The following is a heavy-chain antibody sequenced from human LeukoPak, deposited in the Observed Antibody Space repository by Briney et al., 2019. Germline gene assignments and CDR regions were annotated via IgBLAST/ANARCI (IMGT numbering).Heavy chain of an antibody. CDR2: IYTSGST. D-gene: IGHD3-3*01. V-gene: IGHV4-61*02. CDR1: GGSISSGSYY. J-gene: IGHJ4*02. Sequence: SETLSLTCTVSGGSISSGSYYWSWIRQPAGKGLEWIGRIYTSGSTNYNPSLKSRVTISVDTSKNQFSLKLSSVTAADTAVYYCAREEVYDSWSGYIDLFDYWGQGTLVTVSS. CDR3: AREEVYDSWSGYIDLFDY.